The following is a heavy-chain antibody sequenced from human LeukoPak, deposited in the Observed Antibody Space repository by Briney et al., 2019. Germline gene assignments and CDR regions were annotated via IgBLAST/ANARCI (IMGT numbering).Heavy chain of an antibody. CDR3: AKDMYTYRYDYVWGSYRPGDY. V-gene: IGHV3-74*01. CDR2: IKSDGSST. Sequence: PGGSLRLSCAASGFTFSSYWMHWVRQAPGKGLVWVSRIKSDGSSTSYADSVKGRFTISRDNAKNTLYLQMNSLRAEDTAVYYCAKDMYTYRYDYVWGSYRPGDYWGQGTLVTVSS. D-gene: IGHD3-16*02. CDR1: GFTFSSYW. J-gene: IGHJ4*02.